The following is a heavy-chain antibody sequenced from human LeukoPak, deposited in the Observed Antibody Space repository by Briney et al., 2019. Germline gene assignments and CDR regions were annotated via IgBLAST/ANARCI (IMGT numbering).Heavy chain of an antibody. D-gene: IGHD1-26*01. CDR3: ARDRSSGSFEDAFDI. CDR1: GYTFTIYG. J-gene: IGHJ3*02. V-gene: IGHV1-18*01. Sequence: ASVKVSCKASGYTFTIYGISWVRQAPGQGLEWMGWISAYNGNTNYAQKLQGRVTMTTDTSTSTAYMELRSLRSDDTAVYYCARDRSSGSFEDAFDIWGQGTMVTVSS. CDR2: ISAYNGNT.